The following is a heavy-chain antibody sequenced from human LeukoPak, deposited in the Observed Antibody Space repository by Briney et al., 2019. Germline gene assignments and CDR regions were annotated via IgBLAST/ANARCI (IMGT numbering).Heavy chain of an antibody. CDR3: ARDEGMVFASSNWFDP. J-gene: IGHJ5*02. D-gene: IGHD3/OR15-3a*01. Sequence: GGSLRLSCAASGFTFSSYAMHWVRQAPGKGLEWVAVISYDGSNKYYADSVKGRFTISRDNSKNTLYLQMNSLRAEDTAVYYCARDEGMVFASSNWFDPWGQGTLVTVSS. CDR1: GFTFSSYA. V-gene: IGHV3-30*04. CDR2: ISYDGSNK.